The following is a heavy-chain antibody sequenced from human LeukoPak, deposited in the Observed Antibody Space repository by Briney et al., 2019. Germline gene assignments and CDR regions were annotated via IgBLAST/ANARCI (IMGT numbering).Heavy chain of an antibody. Sequence: SETLSLTCTVSGGSISSYYWSWIRQPPGKGLEWVGYIYYSGTTKYNPSLKSRVSISVDTSKNQFSLKLSSVTAADTAVYYCARGVYIAAAQCAYWGQGTLVTVSS. CDR3: ARGVYIAAAQCAY. J-gene: IGHJ4*02. CDR2: IYYSGTT. V-gene: IGHV4-59*01. D-gene: IGHD6-13*01. CDR1: GGSISSYY.